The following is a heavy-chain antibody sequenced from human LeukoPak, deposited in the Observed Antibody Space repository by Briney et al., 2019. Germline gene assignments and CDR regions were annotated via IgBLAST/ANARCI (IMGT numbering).Heavy chain of an antibody. D-gene: IGHD3-9*01. J-gene: IGHJ4*02. CDR2: IYSSGST. CDR3: AREKMTGVPLFDY. V-gene: IGHV4-4*07. Sequence: KTSETLSLTCTVSGGSVSGYYWSWIRQPAGKGLEWIGRIYSSGSTNYNPSLKSRVTMSVDTSKNQFSLKLDSVTAADTAVYFCAREKMTGVPLFDYWGQGTLVTVSS. CDR1: GGSVSGYY.